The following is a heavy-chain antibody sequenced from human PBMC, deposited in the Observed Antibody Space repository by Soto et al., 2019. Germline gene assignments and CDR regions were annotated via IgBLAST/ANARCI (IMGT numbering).Heavy chain of an antibody. CDR2: MSNIGGTV. Sequence: QVQLVESGGGLVKTGGSLRLSCAASGFTFSDHFMSWIRQPPGKGLEWVSSMSNIGGTVRYADSVKGRFTISRDNAKKSLFLQMDNLGVEDTAVYYCARDSLGARDYGMDVWGQGTAVAVSS. D-gene: IGHD6-6*01. CDR1: GFTFSDHF. CDR3: ARDSLGARDYGMDV. J-gene: IGHJ6*02. V-gene: IGHV3-11*01.